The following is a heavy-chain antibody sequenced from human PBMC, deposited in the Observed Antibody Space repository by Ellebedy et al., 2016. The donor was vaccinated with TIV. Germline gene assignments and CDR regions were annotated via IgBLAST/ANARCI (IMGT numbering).Heavy chain of an antibody. CDR2: ISSSGSTL. CDR3: ARATEGLDY. Sequence: GESLKISCAASVFTFSDYYMSWIRQAPGKGLEWVSYISSSGSTLYYAESVKGRFTISRENAKNSLYLQMNSLRAGETAVYYCARATEGLDYWGQGTLVTVSS. D-gene: IGHD1-14*01. CDR1: VFTFSDYY. V-gene: IGHV3-11*04. J-gene: IGHJ4*02.